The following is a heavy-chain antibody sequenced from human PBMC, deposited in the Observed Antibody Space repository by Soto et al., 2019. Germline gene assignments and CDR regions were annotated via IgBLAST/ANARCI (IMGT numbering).Heavy chain of an antibody. Sequence: QVQLVQSGAEVKKPGSSVKVSCKASGGTFSSYAISWVRQAPGQGLEWMGGIITIFGTANYAQKFQGRVTITSDESTSTAYMELSSLRSEATAVYYCAREDIVVVPAAMPYVYFMDVWGQGTTVTVSS. J-gene: IGHJ6*02. CDR3: AREDIVVVPAAMPYVYFMDV. V-gene: IGHV1-69*01. CDR1: GGTFSSYA. CDR2: IITIFGTA. D-gene: IGHD2-2*01.